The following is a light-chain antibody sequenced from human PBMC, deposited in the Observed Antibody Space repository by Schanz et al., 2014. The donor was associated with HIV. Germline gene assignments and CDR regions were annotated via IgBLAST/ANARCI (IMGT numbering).Light chain of an antibody. CDR2: GVF. Sequence: QSALTQPASVSGSPGQSITFSCTGTSSDVGSYNLVSWYQQHPGKAPKVVIYGVFDRPSGISNRFSGSKSGNTASLTVSRLQAEDEADYYCTSYAGTSNVLFGGGTKLTVL. J-gene: IGLJ3*02. CDR3: TSYAGTSNVL. V-gene: IGLV2-14*02. CDR1: SSDVGSYNL.